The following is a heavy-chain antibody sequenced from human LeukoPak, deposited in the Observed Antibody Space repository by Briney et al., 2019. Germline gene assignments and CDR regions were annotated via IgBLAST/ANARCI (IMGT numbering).Heavy chain of an antibody. Sequence: SETLSLICTVSGGSISSSSYYWGWIRQPPGKGLEWIGSIYYSGSTYYNPSLKSRVTISVDTSKNQFSLKLSSVTAADTAVYYCARDGSARYYFDYWGQGTLVTVSS. J-gene: IGHJ4*02. CDR1: GGSISSSSYY. CDR3: ARDGSARYYFDY. V-gene: IGHV4-39*02. CDR2: IYYSGST.